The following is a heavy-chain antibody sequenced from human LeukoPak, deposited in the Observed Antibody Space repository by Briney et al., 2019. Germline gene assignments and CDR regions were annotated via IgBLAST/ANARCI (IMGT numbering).Heavy chain of an antibody. CDR2: INNKTGGGNT. CDR3: TTDIIVVVPAVY. CDR1: GLTFSNAC. Sequence: GRSLSLSRAASGLTFSNACMRWVSQPPGKGLEWVGIINNKTGGGNTDYGARVKGRFTISRDNSKNTLSLQINSLKSEDTAVYHCTTDIIVVVPAVYWGQGTLVTVSS. V-gene: IGHV3-15*01. D-gene: IGHD2-2*01. J-gene: IGHJ4*02.